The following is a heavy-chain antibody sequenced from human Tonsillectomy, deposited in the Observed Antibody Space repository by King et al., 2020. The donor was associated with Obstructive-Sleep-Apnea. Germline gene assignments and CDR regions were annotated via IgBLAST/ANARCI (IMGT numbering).Heavy chain of an antibody. CDR1: GFTFSGYW. J-gene: IGHJ4*02. V-gene: IGHV3-74*03. CDR2: INSDGSST. Sequence: VQLVESGGGLVQPGGSLRLSCAASGFTFSGYWMLWVRQAPGKGLVWVSRINSDGSSTMDADSVEGRFTVSRDNANNTVSLQMHSLRDDDTALYYCARGGQGATLDYWGQGTLVTVSS. CDR3: ARGGQGATLDY. D-gene: IGHD3-16*01.